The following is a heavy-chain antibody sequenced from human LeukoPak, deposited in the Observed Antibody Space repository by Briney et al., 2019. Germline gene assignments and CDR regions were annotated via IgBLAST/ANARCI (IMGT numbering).Heavy chain of an antibody. J-gene: IGHJ3*02. Sequence: GGSLRLSCSASGFTFTTYAMSWVRQAPGKGLEWVSAISGSGSSTYYADSVKGRFTISRDNSKNTLFLQMNSLRAEDTAVYYCAKGYCSSSSCYSYAFDIWGQGTVVTVSS. D-gene: IGHD2-2*01. CDR2: ISGSGSST. V-gene: IGHV3-23*01. CDR1: GFTFTTYA. CDR3: AKGYCSSSSCYSYAFDI.